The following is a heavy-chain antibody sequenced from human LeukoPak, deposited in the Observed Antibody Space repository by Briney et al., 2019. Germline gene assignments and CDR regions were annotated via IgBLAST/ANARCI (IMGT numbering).Heavy chain of an antibody. CDR1: GGTFSSYA. CDR2: IIPILGIA. Sequence: SVKVSCKASGGTFSSYAISWVRQAPGQGLEWMGRIIPILGIANYAQKFQGRVTITADKSTSTAYMELSSLRSEDTAVYYCARGYQHSDFDYWGQGTLVTVSS. V-gene: IGHV1-69*04. D-gene: IGHD2-2*01. CDR3: ARGYQHSDFDY. J-gene: IGHJ4*02.